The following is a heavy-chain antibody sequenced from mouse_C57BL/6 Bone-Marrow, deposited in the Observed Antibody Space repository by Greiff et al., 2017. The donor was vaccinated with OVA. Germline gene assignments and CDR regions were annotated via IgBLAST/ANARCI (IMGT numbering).Heavy chain of an antibody. CDR1: GYTFTSYW. V-gene: IGHV1-53*01. Sequence: QVQLKQSGTELVKPGASVKLSCKASGYTFTSYWMHWVKQRPGQGLEWIGNINPSNGGTNYNEKFKSKATLTVDKSSSTAYMQLSSLTSEDSAVYYCARRGVWLLPLYYYAMDYWGQGTSVTVSS. D-gene: IGHD2-2*01. CDR2: INPSNGGT. J-gene: IGHJ4*01. CDR3: ARRGVWLLPLYYYAMDY.